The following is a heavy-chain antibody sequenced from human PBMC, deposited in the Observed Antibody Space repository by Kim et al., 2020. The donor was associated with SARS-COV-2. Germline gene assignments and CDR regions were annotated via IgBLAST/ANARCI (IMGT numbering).Heavy chain of an antibody. D-gene: IGHD6-6*01. V-gene: IGHV3-21*01. Sequence: GGSLRLSCATSGFTFDNYTMNWVRQAPGKGLEWVSSISHSSTYIYYADSVQGRFAISRDNAKSSLSLQMNSLRVDDTAIYYCARSISWYFEHWGQGTLVTASS. CDR1: GFTFDNYT. CDR3: ARSISWYFEH. CDR2: ISHSSTYI. J-gene: IGHJ4*02.